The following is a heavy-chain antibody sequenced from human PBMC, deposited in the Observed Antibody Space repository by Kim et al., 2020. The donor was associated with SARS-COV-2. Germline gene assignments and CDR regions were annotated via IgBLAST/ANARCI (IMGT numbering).Heavy chain of an antibody. Sequence: GGSLRLSCAASGFTFSSYAMSWVRQAPGKGLEWVSAISGSGGSTYYADSVKGRFTISRDNSKNTLYLQMNSLRAEDTAVYYCAKSFSYYDFWSGYPFDYWGQGTLVTVSS. J-gene: IGHJ4*02. CDR2: ISGSGGST. D-gene: IGHD3-3*01. CDR3: AKSFSYYDFWSGYPFDY. CDR1: GFTFSSYA. V-gene: IGHV3-23*01.